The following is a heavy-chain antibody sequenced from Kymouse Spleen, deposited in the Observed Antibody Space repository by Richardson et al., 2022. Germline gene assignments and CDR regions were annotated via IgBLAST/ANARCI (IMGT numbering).Heavy chain of an antibody. Sequence: QVQLVESGGGVVQPGRSLRLSCAASGFTFSSYGMHWVRQAPGKGLEWVAVIWYDGSNKYYADSVKGRFTISRDNSKNTLYLQMNSLRAEDTAVYYCARDGQQLVRSWYFDLWGRGTLVTVSS. CDR2: IWYDGSNK. CDR1: GFTFSSYG. J-gene: IGHJ2*01. D-gene: IGHD6-13*01. V-gene: IGHV3-33*01. CDR3: ARDGQQLVRSWYFDL.